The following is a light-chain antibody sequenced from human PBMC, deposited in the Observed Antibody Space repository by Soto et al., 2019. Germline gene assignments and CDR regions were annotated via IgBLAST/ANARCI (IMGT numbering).Light chain of an antibody. CDR1: QGVTTN. CDR2: DVS. V-gene: IGKV3-15*01. Sequence: EIVMTQSPVTLCVSPVAVATLSCRAGQGVTTNFAWYQQKSGQSPRLLIYDVSIRATGVPARFSGTGSETDFTLTISGLQSEDSAVYFCQKYNNWPFSFGQGTRREIK. CDR3: QKYNNWPFS. J-gene: IGKJ5*01.